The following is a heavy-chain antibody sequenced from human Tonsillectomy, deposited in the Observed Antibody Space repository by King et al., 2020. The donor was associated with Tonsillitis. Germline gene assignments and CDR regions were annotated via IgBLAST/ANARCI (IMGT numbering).Heavy chain of an antibody. Sequence: VQLQESGPGLVKPSETLSLTCTVSGGSISSYYWSWIRQPPGKGLEWIGYIYYSGSTNYNPSLKSRVTISVDTSKNQFSLKLSSVTAADTAVYYCARGAMVPGVIHSLDYWGQGTLVTVSS. CDR3: ARGAMVPGVIHSLDY. V-gene: IGHV4-59*01. D-gene: IGHD3-10*01. J-gene: IGHJ4*02. CDR1: GGSISSYY. CDR2: IYYSGST.